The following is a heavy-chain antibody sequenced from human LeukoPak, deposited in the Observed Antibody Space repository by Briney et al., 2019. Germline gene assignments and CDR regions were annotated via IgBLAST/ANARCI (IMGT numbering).Heavy chain of an antibody. D-gene: IGHD2-2*01. CDR3: ARDGPVPAAMSDAFDI. J-gene: IGHJ3*02. CDR2: IIPIFGTA. CDR1: GGTFSSYA. Sequence: ASVKVSCKASGGTFSSYAISWVRQAPGQGLEWMGGIIPIFGTANYAQKFQGRVTITADESTSTAYMELSSLRSDDTAVYYCARDGPVPAAMSDAFDIWGQGTMVTVSS. V-gene: IGHV1-69*13.